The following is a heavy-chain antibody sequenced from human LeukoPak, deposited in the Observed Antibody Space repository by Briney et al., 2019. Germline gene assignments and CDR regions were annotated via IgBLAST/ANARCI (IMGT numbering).Heavy chain of an antibody. V-gene: IGHV1-18*01. Sequence: ASVKVSCKASGYIFTTYSISWVRQAPGQGLEWMGWISAYNGNTNYAQKLQGRVTMTTDTSTSTAYMELRSLRSGDTAVYYCARDLLYSSSWAFDYWGQGTLVTVSS. CDR1: GYIFTTYS. J-gene: IGHJ4*02. D-gene: IGHD6-13*01. CDR2: ISAYNGNT. CDR3: ARDLLYSSSWAFDY.